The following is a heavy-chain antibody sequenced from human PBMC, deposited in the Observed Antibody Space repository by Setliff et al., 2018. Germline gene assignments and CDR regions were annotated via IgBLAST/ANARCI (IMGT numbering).Heavy chain of an antibody. J-gene: IGHJ4*02. CDR1: GFTFSTYR. V-gene: IGHV3-33*08. Sequence: SCAASGFTFSTYRMHWVRQAPGKGLEWVAVIWYDGNNKYYADSVKGRFTISRDNSKNTLYLQMNSLRAEDTAVYYCASSCSGTSCYAGLDYWGQGTLVTVSS. CDR2: IWYDGNNK. CDR3: ASSCSGTSCYAGLDY. D-gene: IGHD2-15*01.